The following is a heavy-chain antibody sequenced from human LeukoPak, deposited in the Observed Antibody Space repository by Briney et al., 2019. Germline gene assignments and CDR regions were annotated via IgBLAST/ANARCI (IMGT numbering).Heavy chain of an antibody. J-gene: IGHJ4*02. CDR3: VGDYVWGSYRSDRFDY. CDR2: ISSSSSYI. V-gene: IGHV3-21*01. Sequence: PGGSLRLSCAASGFTFSSYSMNWVRQAPGKGLEWVSSISSSSSYIYYADSVKGRFIISRDNAKNSLYLQMNSLRAEDTAVYYCVGDYVWGSYRSDRFDYWGQGTLVTVSS. D-gene: IGHD3-16*02. CDR1: GFTFSSYS.